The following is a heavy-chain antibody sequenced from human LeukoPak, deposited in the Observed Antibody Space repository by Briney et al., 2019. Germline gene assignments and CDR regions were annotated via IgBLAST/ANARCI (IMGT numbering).Heavy chain of an antibody. D-gene: IGHD4-17*01. CDR2: IYPYNGNT. CDR3: AREPPYGSIERPLDP. CDR1: GYTFTTFG. J-gene: IGHJ5*02. V-gene: IGHV1-18*01. Sequence: GASVKVSCKASGYTFTTFGISCMRQAPGQGLEWMGWIYPYNGNTHYAQKFQGRVTMTTDTSTTTAYMELRSLRSDDTALYYCAREPPYGSIERPLDPWGQGTLVTVSS.